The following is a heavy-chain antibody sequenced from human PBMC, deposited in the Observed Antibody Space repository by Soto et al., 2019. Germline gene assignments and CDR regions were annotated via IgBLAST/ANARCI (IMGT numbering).Heavy chain of an antibody. J-gene: IGHJ4*02. Sequence: QVQLVQSGAEVKKPGSSVKVSCKASGGTFSSYAISWVRQAPGQGLEWMGGIIPIFGTANYAQKFQGRVTITADESTSTAYMELSSLRSEDTAVYYCAMSIAARPDVVGHFDYWGQGTLVTVSS. V-gene: IGHV1-69*12. CDR3: AMSIAARPDVVGHFDY. CDR1: GGTFSSYA. D-gene: IGHD6-6*01. CDR2: IIPIFGTA.